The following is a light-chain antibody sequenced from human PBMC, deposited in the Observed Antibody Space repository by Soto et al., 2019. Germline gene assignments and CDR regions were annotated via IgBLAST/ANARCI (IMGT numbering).Light chain of an antibody. Sequence: EIVLTQSPATLSLSPGERPTLSCRASQSVGDYLGWYQQKPGQAPRLLIYDASQRATGVPARFSASGSGTDFTLTISSLEPEDFAIYYCQQREDWPRAFGGGTKVDIK. V-gene: IGKV3-11*01. CDR1: QSVGDY. CDR3: QQREDWPRA. J-gene: IGKJ4*01. CDR2: DAS.